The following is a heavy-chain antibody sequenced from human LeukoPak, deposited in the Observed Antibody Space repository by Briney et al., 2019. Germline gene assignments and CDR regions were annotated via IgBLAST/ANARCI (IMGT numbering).Heavy chain of an antibody. CDR2: IYPSGST. J-gene: IGHJ3*02. D-gene: IGHD6-13*01. CDR3: ARWETYSTNAFDI. Sequence: SETLSLTCTVSGGSISSYYWSWIRQPPGEGLEWIGRIYPSGSTNYNPSLKSRVTMSVDTSKNQFSLKLSSVTAADTAVYYCARWETYSTNAFDIWGQGTMVTVSS. V-gene: IGHV4-4*07. CDR1: GGSISSYY.